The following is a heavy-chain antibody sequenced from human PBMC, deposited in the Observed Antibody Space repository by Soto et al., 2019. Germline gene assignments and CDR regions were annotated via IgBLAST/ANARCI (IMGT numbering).Heavy chain of an antibody. V-gene: IGHV3-15*01. CDR2: IKSKTDGGTT. D-gene: IGHD5-18*01. CDR1: GFTVSNAW. Sequence: EVQLEESGGGLVKPGGSLRLSCAASGFTVSNAWMSWVRQAPGKGLEWVGRIKSKTDGGTTEYDAPVKGRFTISRDDSKNTLYLQMNSLKTEDTAVYYCTRYTYGASEYWGQGTLVTVSS. CDR3: TRYTYGASEY. J-gene: IGHJ4*02.